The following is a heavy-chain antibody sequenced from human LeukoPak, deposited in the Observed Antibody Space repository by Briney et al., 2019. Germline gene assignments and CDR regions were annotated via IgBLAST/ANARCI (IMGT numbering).Heavy chain of an antibody. CDR3: ARARGYDTLTGYYRGWYFDL. V-gene: IGHV4-31*03. D-gene: IGHD3-9*01. Sequence: SETLSLTCTVSGDSINSDYSYWTWLRQHPRKGLEWIGYIYYTGSTYYNPSLESRLTISVGASKNLFSLTVASVTDADTAVYYCARARGYDTLTGYYRGWYFDLWGRGTLVTVSS. CDR1: GDSINSDYSY. CDR2: IYYTGST. J-gene: IGHJ2*01.